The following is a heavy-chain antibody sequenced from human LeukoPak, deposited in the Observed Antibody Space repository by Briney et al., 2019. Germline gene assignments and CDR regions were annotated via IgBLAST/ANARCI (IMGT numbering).Heavy chain of an antibody. D-gene: IGHD3-22*01. CDR2: IKQDGSAK. CDR3: ATSHGSSGCD. J-gene: IGHJ4*02. V-gene: IGHV3-7*01. CDR1: GFTFSSFW. Sequence: GGSLRLSCAASGFTFSSFWMSWVRQAPGKGLEWVANIKQDGSAKFYVDSVKGRFTISRDNANNSLYLQMTSLRAEDTALYYCATSHGSSGCDWGQGTLVTVSS.